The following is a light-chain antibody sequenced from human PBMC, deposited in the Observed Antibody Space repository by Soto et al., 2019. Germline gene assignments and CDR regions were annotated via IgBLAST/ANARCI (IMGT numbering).Light chain of an antibody. J-gene: IGKJ1*01. V-gene: IGKV3-20*01. CDR1: QSVGKTF. CDR2: GAS. CDR3: HQYADSPRT. Sequence: EIVLTQSPGTLSLSPGERATLSCRASQSVGKTFLAWYQQKPGQSPRFLIYGASSRATGIPERFSGSWSGTDFTHTISRLEPEDFAVYYCHQYADSPRTFGQGTKVEIK.